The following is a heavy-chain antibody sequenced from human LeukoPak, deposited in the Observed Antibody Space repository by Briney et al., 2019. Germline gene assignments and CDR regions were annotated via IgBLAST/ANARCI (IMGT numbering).Heavy chain of an antibody. D-gene: IGHD6-19*01. CDR3: AKDAGTSGWFDS. J-gene: IGHJ5*01. Sequence: ASVKVSCKASGYTFAAYYIHWVRQAPGQGLEWIGWINPNSGGTNYAQKFQGRVTMTRDPSISTAYMELSGLTSDDTTVYFCAKDAGTSGWFDSWGQGTLVTVSS. CDR1: GYTFAAYY. CDR2: INPNSGGT. V-gene: IGHV1-2*02.